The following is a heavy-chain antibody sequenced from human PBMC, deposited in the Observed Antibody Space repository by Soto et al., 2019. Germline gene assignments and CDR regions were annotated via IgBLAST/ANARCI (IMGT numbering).Heavy chain of an antibody. CDR3: VKDMKWGGMTTIHYFDS. J-gene: IGHJ4*02. V-gene: IGHV3-9*02. CDR2: ISSNSATI. Sequence: EVQLVESGGGLVQPGRSPRLSCVASGFIADDYAMHWVRQAPGKGLEWVSGISSNSATINYADSVKGRFTISRDNAKNSLFLQMNSLRPEDTAFYYCVKDMKWGGMTTIHYFDSWGQGTLVTVSS. CDR1: GFIADDYA. D-gene: IGHD4-17*01.